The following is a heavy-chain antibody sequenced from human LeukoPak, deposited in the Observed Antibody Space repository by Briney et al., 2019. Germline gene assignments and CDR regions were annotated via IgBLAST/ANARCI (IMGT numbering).Heavy chain of an antibody. J-gene: IGHJ5*02. V-gene: IGHV4-34*01. CDR1: GGSFSGYY. D-gene: IGHD2-15*01. Sequence: SETLSLTCAVYGGSFSGYYWSWIRQPPGKGLEWIGEINHSGSTNYNPSRKSRVTMSVDTSKNQFSLRLTSMTAADTAVYYCARVKPGGSSTSFDPWGQGTLVSVSS. CDR2: INHSGST. CDR3: ARVKPGGSSTSFDP.